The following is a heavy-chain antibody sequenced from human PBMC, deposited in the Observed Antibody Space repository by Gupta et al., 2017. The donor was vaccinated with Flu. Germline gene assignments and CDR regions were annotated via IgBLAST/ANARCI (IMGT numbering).Heavy chain of an antibody. D-gene: IGHD2-15*01. J-gene: IGHJ5*02. Sequence: DESRASYADSVKGRFTISRDNAKNTLYLQMNSLRAEDTAVYYCARDGAGDCSGGSCYSWFDPWGQGTLVTVSS. CDR2: DESRA. V-gene: IGHV3-74*01. CDR3: ARDGAGDCSGGSCYSWFDP.